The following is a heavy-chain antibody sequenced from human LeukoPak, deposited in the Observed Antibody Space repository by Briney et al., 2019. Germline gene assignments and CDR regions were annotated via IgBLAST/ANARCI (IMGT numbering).Heavy chain of an antibody. D-gene: IGHD3-22*01. CDR2: IWYDGSNK. Sequence: GGSLRLSCGASGFTFSSYGMHWVRQAPGKGLEWVAVIWYDGSNKYYADSVKGRFSISRDNSKNTLYLQMNSLRAEDTAVYYCARDYYDSSGQLHAGAHAFDIWGQGTMVTVSS. CDR3: ARDYYDSSGQLHAGAHAFDI. J-gene: IGHJ3*02. CDR1: GFTFSSYG. V-gene: IGHV3-33*01.